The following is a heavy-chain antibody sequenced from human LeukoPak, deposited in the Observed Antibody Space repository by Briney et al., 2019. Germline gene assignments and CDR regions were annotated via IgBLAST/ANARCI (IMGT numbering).Heavy chain of an antibody. V-gene: IGHV4-4*07. CDR3: AREGCSSTSCYRRRSYYYYGMDV. Sequence: SETLSLTCTVSGGSISSYYWSWFRQPAGKGLEWIGRIYTSGSTNYNPSLKSRVTMSVDTSKNQFSLKLSSVTAADTAVYYCAREGCSSTSCYRRRSYYYYGMDVWGQGTTVTVSS. CDR2: IYTSGST. J-gene: IGHJ6*02. D-gene: IGHD2-2*01. CDR1: GGSISSYY.